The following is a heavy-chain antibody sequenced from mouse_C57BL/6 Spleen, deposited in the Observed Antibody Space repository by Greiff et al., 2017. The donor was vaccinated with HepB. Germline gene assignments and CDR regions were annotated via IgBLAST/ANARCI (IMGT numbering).Heavy chain of an antibody. D-gene: IGHD4-1*01. CDR2: IYPGDGDT. J-gene: IGHJ4*01. Sequence: QVQLKESGPELVKPGASVKISCKASGYAFSSSWMNWVKQRPGKGLEWIGRIYPGDGDTNYNGKFKGKATLTADKSSSTAYMQLSSLTSEDSAVYFCARSVTGTFYAMDYWGQGTSVTVSS. CDR1: GYAFSSSW. V-gene: IGHV1-82*01. CDR3: ARSVTGTFYAMDY.